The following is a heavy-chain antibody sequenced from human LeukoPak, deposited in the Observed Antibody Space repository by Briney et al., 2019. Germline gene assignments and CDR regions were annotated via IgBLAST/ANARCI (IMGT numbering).Heavy chain of an antibody. D-gene: IGHD3-9*01. CDR3: TRVFATGPSFDY. V-gene: IGHV3-74*01. J-gene: IGHJ4*02. CDR2: ISDDGTHT. Sequence: GGSLRLSCAASGFTFSSFWMHWVRQSPGKGLERVSRISDDGTHTGYADSVKGRFTISRDNAKNTLYLQMNSLRADDTAVYYCTRVFATGPSFDYWGQGTLVAVSS. CDR1: GFTFSSFW.